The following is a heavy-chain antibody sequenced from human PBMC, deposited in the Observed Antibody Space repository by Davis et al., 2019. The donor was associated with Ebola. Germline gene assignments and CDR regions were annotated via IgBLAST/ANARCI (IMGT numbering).Heavy chain of an antibody. CDR1: GGSFSGYY. CDR2: INHSGST. CDR3: ARHASSPYSSRPSSGDFDY. V-gene: IGHV4-34*01. D-gene: IGHD6-19*01. J-gene: IGHJ4*02. Sequence: PSETLSLTCAVYGGSFSGYYWSWIRQPPGKGLEWIGEINHSGSTNYNPSLKSRVTISVDTSKNQFSLKLSSVTAADTAVYYCARHASSPYSSRPSSGDFDYWGQGTLVTVSS.